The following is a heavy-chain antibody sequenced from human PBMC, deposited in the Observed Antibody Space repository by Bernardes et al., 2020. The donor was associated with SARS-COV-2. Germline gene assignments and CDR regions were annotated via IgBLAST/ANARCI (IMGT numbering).Heavy chain of an antibody. CDR2: INHTGST. Sequence: SETLSLTCAVYGGSFSGYYWSWIRQPPGMGLEWIGEINHTGSTNYNPSLKSRVTISVDTSKNQFSLKLTSVTAADTAVYYCARGLEGETATFHYFDSWGHGNLATVSS. CDR3: ARGLEGETATFHYFDS. V-gene: IGHV4-34*01. CDR1: GGSFSGYY. J-gene: IGHJ4*01. D-gene: IGHD3-16*01.